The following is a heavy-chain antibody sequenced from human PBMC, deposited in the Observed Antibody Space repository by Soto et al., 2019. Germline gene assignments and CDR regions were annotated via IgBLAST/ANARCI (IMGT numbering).Heavy chain of an antibody. J-gene: IGHJ4*02. CDR2: IYYSGST. Sequence: QVQLQESGPGLVKPSETLSLTCTVSGGSISSYYWSWIRQPPGKGLEWIGYIYYSGSTNYNPSLKGRVTMSVDTAKNQFSLKLSSVTAADTAVYYCARRRAPDYWCQGNLVTVSS. CDR1: GGSISSYY. V-gene: IGHV4-59*01. CDR3: ARRRAPDY.